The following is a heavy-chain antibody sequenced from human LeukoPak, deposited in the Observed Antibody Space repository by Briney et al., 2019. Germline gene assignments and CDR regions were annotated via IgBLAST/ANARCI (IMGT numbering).Heavy chain of an antibody. D-gene: IGHD2-2*02. CDR3: ARSGTSSKYQLLYFWFDP. CDR1: GGTFSSYA. J-gene: IGHJ5*02. CDR2: IIPIFGTA. Sequence: SVKVSCKASGGTFSSYAISWVRQAPGQGLEWVGGIIPIFGTANYAQKFQGRVTITADESTSTAYMELSSLRSEDTAVYYCARSGTSSKYQLLYFWFDPWGQGTLVTVSS. V-gene: IGHV1-69*01.